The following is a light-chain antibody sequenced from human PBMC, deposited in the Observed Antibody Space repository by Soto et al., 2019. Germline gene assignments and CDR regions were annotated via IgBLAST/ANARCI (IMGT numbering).Light chain of an antibody. Sequence: IMVKQSPATLSVSTGGRATLSCRASQSVSTNLAWYQQRPGQAPRLLVYGASTRATGITVRFSGSRSGTEFTLPTSGLQYEDSAVYYCQQYNNWHFSFGQGTRLEIK. J-gene: IGKJ5*01. V-gene: IGKV3-15*01. CDR1: QSVSTN. CDR3: QQYNNWHFS. CDR2: GAS.